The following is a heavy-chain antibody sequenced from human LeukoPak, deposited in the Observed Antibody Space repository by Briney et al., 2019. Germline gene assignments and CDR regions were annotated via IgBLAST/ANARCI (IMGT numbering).Heavy chain of an antibody. CDR2: LSGGGGGT. Sequence: GGSLRLSCAASGFTFSNYAVTWVRQAPGKGLEWVSGLSGGGGGTYYADSVKGRFTISRDNSKNTLYLQMLSLRADDTAHYYCAKVSSYDTSGHHDHWGQGTQVTVSS. D-gene: IGHD3-22*01. J-gene: IGHJ5*02. CDR3: AKVSSYDTSGHHDH. V-gene: IGHV3-23*01. CDR1: GFTFSNYA.